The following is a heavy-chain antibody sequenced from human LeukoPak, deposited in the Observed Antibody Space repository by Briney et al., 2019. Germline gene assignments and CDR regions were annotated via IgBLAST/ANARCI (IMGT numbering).Heavy chain of an antibody. J-gene: IGHJ4*02. CDR3: AKVSWFSGSVRSVGDC. V-gene: IGHV3-30*18. D-gene: IGHD3-10*01. CDR1: GFTFRSYG. CDR2: ISYGGSNK. Sequence: GRSLRLSCAASGFTFRSYGMHWVRQAPGKGLEWVAVISYGGSNKYYADSVKGRFTISRDNSKNTLYLQMNSLRAEDTAVYYCAKVSWFSGSVRSVGDCWGQGTLVTVSS.